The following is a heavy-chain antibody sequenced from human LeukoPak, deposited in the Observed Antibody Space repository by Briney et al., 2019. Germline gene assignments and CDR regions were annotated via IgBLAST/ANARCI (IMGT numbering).Heavy chain of an antibody. J-gene: IGHJ3*02. CDR2: ISYIGKT. CDR3: ARDLVTVTKGFDI. V-gene: IGHV4-59*11. CDR1: DDSFSSHY. D-gene: IGHD4-17*01. Sequence: SETLSLTCAVSDDSFSSHYWTWIRQPPGKGLEWIGYISYIGKTNYNPSLKRRVTISIDTSKNQFYLKLTSVTAADTAVYYCARDLVTVTKGFDIWGQGTMVSVSS.